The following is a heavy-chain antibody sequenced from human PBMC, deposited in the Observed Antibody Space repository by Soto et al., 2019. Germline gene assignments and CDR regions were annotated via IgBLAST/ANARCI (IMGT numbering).Heavy chain of an antibody. J-gene: IGHJ4*02. V-gene: IGHV1-18*04. CDR3: ARVLYYDILTGYYKREYYFDY. D-gene: IGHD3-9*01. CDR2: ISAYNGNT. Sequence: ASVKVSCKASGYTFTSYGISWVRQAPGQGLEWMGWISAYNGNTNYAQKLQGRVTMTTDTSTSTAYMELRSLRSDDTAVYYCARVLYYDILTGYYKREYYFDYWGQGTLVTVSS. CDR1: GYTFTSYG.